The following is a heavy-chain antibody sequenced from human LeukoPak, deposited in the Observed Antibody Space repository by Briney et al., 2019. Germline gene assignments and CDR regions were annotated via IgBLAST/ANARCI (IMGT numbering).Heavy chain of an antibody. D-gene: IGHD6-6*01. J-gene: IGHJ4*02. Sequence: GGSLRLSCAVSGFTFSDYYMSWIRQAPGKGLEWVSYISSSASTIYYADSVKGRFTISRDNAKNSLSLQMNSLRAEDTAVYYCARAPVYYYFDYWGQGTLVTVSS. CDR1: GFTFSDYY. CDR2: ISSSASTI. V-gene: IGHV3-11*01. CDR3: ARAPVYYYFDY.